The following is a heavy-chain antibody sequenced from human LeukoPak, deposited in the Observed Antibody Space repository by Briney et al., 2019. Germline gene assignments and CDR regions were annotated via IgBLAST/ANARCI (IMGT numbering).Heavy chain of an antibody. V-gene: IGHV1-8*01. J-gene: IGHJ5*02. D-gene: IGHD3-10*01. CDR3: ARGSASGSHRTS. Sequence: GASVKVSCKASGYTFTGYDINWVRQAIGHGLEWMGWRNPNSGNTGYAQKFQGRVTMTRNTSIGTAYMELSSLRSEDTAVYYCARGSASGSHRTSWGQGTLVSVSS. CDR1: GYTFTGYD. CDR2: RNPNSGNT.